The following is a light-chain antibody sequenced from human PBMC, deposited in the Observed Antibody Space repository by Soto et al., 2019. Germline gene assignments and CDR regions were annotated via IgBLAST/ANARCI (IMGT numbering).Light chain of an antibody. Sequence: IVMTQSPATLSVSPGEVATLSRSASQSVSSNLAWYQQKPGQAPRLLIYGVSTRATGIPARFSGSGSGTEFTLTISRLEPDDFATYYCQHYNSYSETFGQGTKVDIK. CDR1: QSVSSN. CDR2: GVS. V-gene: IGKV3-15*01. J-gene: IGKJ1*01. CDR3: QHYNSYSET.